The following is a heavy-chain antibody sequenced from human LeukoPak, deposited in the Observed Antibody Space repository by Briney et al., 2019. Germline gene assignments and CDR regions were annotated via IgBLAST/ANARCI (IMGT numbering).Heavy chain of an antibody. J-gene: IGHJ4*02. CDR3: AILTGLRLGDFSFDY. CDR1: GGTFSSYA. CDR2: IIPIFGTA. V-gene: IGHV1-69*06. Sequence: SVKVSCKASGGTFSSYAISWVRQAPGQGLEWMGGIIPIFGTANYAQKFQGRVTITADKSTSTAYMELSSLRSEDTAVYYCAILTGLRLGDFSFDYWGQGTLVTVSS. D-gene: IGHD5-12*01.